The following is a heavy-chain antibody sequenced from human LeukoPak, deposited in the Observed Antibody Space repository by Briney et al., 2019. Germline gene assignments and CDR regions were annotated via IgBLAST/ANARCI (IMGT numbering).Heavy chain of an antibody. CDR3: AKSSDSSGWYYFDY. CDR2: IWYDGSNK. CDR1: GFTFSSYG. J-gene: IGHJ4*02. Sequence: GRSLRLSCAASGFTFSSYGIHWVRQAPGKGLEWVAVIWYDGSNKYYADSVKGRFTISRDNSKNTVYLQMNSLRAEDTAVYYCAKSSDSSGWYYFDYWGQGTLVTVSS. D-gene: IGHD6-19*01. V-gene: IGHV3-33*06.